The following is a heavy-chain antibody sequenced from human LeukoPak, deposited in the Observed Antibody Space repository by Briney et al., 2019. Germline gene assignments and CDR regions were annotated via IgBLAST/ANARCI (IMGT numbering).Heavy chain of an antibody. D-gene: IGHD1-26*01. CDR2: IHTSGTT. Sequence: SETLSLTCTVSGGSISGYYWSWIRQPAGKALEWIGRIHTSGTTNYNPSLKSRVAMSVDTSKSQFSLKLNSVTAAVTAVYYCASGRPLGFDYWGQGALVTVSS. CDR1: GGSISGYY. V-gene: IGHV4-4*07. CDR3: ASGRPLGFDY. J-gene: IGHJ4*02.